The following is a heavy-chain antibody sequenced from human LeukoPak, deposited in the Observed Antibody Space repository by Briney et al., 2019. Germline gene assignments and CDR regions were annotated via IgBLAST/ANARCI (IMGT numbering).Heavy chain of an antibody. CDR3: AKVVVERASRFLLVY. CDR1: GLTFSSYS. CDR2: ISSSSYI. J-gene: IGHJ4*02. V-gene: IGHV3-21*01. Sequence: GGSLRLSCAASGLTFSSYSMNWVRHAPGRGREWVSSISSSSYIYYADSGKGRFTISRDNAKNSLYLKMKSLRAEDTAVYYCAKVVVERASRFLLVYWGQGTLVTVSS.